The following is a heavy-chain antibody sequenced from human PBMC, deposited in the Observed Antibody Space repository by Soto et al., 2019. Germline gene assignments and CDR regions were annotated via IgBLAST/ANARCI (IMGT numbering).Heavy chain of an antibody. J-gene: IGHJ5*02. Sequence: ASVKVSCKASGYTFTSYYIHWVRQAPGQGLEWMGIINPSGGSTSYAQKFQGRVTMTRDTSTSTVYMELSSLRSEDTAVYYCARALYSWGGHFDPWGQGTLVTVSS. CDR2: INPSGGST. CDR3: ARALYSWGGHFDP. V-gene: IGHV1-46*01. D-gene: IGHD1-20*01. CDR1: GYTFTSYY.